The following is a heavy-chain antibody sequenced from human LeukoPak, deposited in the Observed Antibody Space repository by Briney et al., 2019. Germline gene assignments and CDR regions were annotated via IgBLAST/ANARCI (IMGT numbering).Heavy chain of an antibody. CDR3: ARGPTTSDLDGTGY. CDR2: IHDSRST. J-gene: IGHJ4*02. D-gene: IGHD3/OR15-3a*01. CDR1: GASISDYY. Sequence: SETLSLTCNVSGASISDYYWSWIRQPPGKGLEWIGDIHDSRSTNYNPSLKSRVTISLDTPKNQFSLKLNFVTAADTAAYYCARGPTTSDLDGTGYWGQGTLVTVSS. V-gene: IGHV4-59*01.